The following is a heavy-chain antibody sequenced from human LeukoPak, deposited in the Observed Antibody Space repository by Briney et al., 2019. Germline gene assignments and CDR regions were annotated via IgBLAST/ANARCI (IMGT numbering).Heavy chain of an antibody. CDR3: ARGPRGHVFNWDQNLEGY. D-gene: IGHD3-3*01. Sequence: KTGGSLRLSCAASGFTFSSYSMNWVRQAPGKGLEWVSSISSSSSYIYYADSVKGRFTISRDNAKNSLYLQMNSLRAEDTAVYYCARGPRGHVFNWDQNLEGYWGQGTLVTVSS. V-gene: IGHV3-21*01. J-gene: IGHJ4*02. CDR2: ISSSSSYI. CDR1: GFTFSSYS.